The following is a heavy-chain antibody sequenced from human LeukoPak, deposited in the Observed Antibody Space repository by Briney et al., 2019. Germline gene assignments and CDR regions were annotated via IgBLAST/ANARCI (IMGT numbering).Heavy chain of an antibody. CDR1: GGSISSYY. D-gene: IGHD6-19*01. CDR2: IYYSGST. CDR3: AREGQWLPGFDY. J-gene: IGHJ4*02. Sequence: SETLSLTCTVSGGSISSYYWSWIRQPPGKGLEWIGDIYYSGSTNYNPSLKSRVTISVDTSKNQFSLKLSSVTAADTAVYYCAREGQWLPGFDYWGQGTLVTVSS. V-gene: IGHV4-59*01.